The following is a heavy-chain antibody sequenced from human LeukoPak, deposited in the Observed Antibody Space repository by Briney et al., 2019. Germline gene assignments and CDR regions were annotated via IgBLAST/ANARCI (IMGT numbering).Heavy chain of an antibody. V-gene: IGHV1-2*06. CDR2: INPNSGGT. D-gene: IGHD3-22*01. Sequence: GASVKVSCKASGYTFTGYYMHWVRQAPGQGLEWMGRINPNSGGTNYAQRFQGRVTMTRDTSISTAYMELSSLRSEDTAVYYCAKPYYDSSGYYRNWFDPWGQGTLVTVSS. CDR3: AKPYYDSSGYYRNWFDP. J-gene: IGHJ5*02. CDR1: GYTFTGYY.